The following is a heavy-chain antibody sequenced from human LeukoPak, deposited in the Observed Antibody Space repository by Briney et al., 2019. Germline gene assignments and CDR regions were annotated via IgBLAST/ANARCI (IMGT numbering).Heavy chain of an antibody. CDR3: AREEAAGRRKYFQH. V-gene: IGHV3-53*01. CDR2: IYSGGST. D-gene: IGHD6-13*01. J-gene: IGHJ1*01. CDR1: GFTVSSNY. Sequence: PGGSLRLSCAASGFTVSSNYMSWVRQAPGKGLEWVSVIYSGGSTYYADSVKGRFTISRDNSKNTLYLQMNSLRAEDTAVYYCAREEAAGRRKYFQHWGQGTLVTVSS.